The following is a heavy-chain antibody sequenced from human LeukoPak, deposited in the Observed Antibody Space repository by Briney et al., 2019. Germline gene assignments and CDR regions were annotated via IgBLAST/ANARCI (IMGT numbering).Heavy chain of an antibody. CDR2: IIPIFGTA. Sequence: SVKVSCKASAGTFSSYAISWVRQAPGQGLEWMGRIIPIFGTANYAQKFQGRVTITTDESTSTAYMELSSLRSEDTAMYYCARGQWFGELSYFDYWGQGTLVTVSS. CDR3: ARGQWFGELSYFDY. V-gene: IGHV1-69*05. CDR1: AGTFSSYA. J-gene: IGHJ4*02. D-gene: IGHD3-10*01.